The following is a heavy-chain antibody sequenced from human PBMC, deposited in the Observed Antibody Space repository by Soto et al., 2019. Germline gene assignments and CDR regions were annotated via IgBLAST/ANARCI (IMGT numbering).Heavy chain of an antibody. CDR2: IYYSGST. CDR3: AKARARYYDSSGYYPFDY. CDR1: GGSISSYY. D-gene: IGHD3-22*01. V-gene: IGHV4-59*01. J-gene: IGHJ4*02. Sequence: SETLSLTCTVSGGSISSYYWSWIRQPPGKGLEWIGYIYYSGSTNYNPSLKSRVTISVDTSKNQFSLKLSSVTAADTAVYYCAKARARYYDSSGYYPFDYWGQGTLVTVSS.